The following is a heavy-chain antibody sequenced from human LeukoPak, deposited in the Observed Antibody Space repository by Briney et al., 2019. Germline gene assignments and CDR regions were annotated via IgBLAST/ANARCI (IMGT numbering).Heavy chain of an antibody. CDR3: ARDQEGFDY. CDR1: GYTFTSNY. CDR2: SYPRDGST. J-gene: IGHJ4*02. V-gene: IGHV1-46*01. Sequence: GASVKVSCKAPGYTFTSNYIHWVRQAPGQGLEWMGMSYPRDGSTSYAQKFQGRVTVTRDKSTSAVHMELSGLSSEDTAVYYCARDQEGFDYWGQGTLVTVSS.